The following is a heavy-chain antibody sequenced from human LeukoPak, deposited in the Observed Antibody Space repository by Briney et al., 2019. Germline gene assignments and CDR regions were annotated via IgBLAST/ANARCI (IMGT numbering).Heavy chain of an antibody. V-gene: IGHV4-34*01. CDR2: INHSGST. D-gene: IGHD5-12*01. CDR1: GGSFSGYY. J-gene: IGHJ5*02. Sequence: PSETLSLTCAVYGGSFSGYYWSWIRQPPGKGLEWIGEINHSGSTNYNPSLKSRVTISVDTSKNQFSLKLSSVTAADTAVYYCARHGRGYSGYANWFDPWGQGTLVTVSS. CDR3: ARHGRGYSGYANWFDP.